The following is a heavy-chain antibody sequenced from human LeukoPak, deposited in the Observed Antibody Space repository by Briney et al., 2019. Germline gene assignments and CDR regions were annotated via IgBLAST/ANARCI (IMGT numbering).Heavy chain of an antibody. V-gene: IGHV3-66*02. D-gene: IGHD6-19*01. J-gene: IGHJ3*02. Sequence: GGSLRLSCAASGFTVSSNYMSWVRQAPGKGLEWVSVIYSGGSTYYADSVKGRFTISRDNSKNTLYLQMNSPRAEDTAVYYCARDQVAVAGTMAFDIWGQGTMVTVSS. CDR3: ARDQVAVAGTMAFDI. CDR2: IYSGGST. CDR1: GFTVSSNY.